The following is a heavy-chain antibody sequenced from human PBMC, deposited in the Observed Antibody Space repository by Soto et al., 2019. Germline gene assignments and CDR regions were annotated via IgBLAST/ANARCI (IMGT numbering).Heavy chain of an antibody. CDR2: IDNSGST. CDR3: ATVDAYNGGADY. D-gene: IGHD1-1*01. CDR1: GGSISSYY. V-gene: IGHV4-59*01. J-gene: IGHJ4*02. Sequence: QVQLQESGPGLVKPSETLSLTCTVSGGSISSYYWSWIRQPPDKGLDWIGYIDNSGSTNYNPSLKSRVTLSVDTSKNQFSLKVSSVTAADTALYYCATVDAYNGGADYWGQGTLVTVSS.